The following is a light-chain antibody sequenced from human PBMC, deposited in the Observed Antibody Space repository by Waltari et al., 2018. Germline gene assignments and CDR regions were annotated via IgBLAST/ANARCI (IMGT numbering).Light chain of an antibody. Sequence: DIVMTQTLLSLPVTLGEPASISCRSSQSLLDSEDGNTYLEWYLQKPGQSPQLLIYEVSNRASGVPDRFSGSGSDTDFTLKISRVEAEDVGVYYCMQALEFPLTFGGGTKVEIK. CDR2: EVS. J-gene: IGKJ4*01. CDR3: MQALEFPLT. CDR1: QSLLDSEDGNTY. V-gene: IGKV2-40*01.